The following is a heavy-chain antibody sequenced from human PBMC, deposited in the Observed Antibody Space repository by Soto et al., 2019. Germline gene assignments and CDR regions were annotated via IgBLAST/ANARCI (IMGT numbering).Heavy chain of an antibody. CDR3: ARDPAPIGWYDY. D-gene: IGHD6-19*01. CDR1: GFTLSTYW. J-gene: IGHJ4*02. CDR2: INRDGSST. Sequence: GGSLRLSCAASGFTLSTYWMHWVRQVPGKGLQWVSRINRDGSSTTYADSVKGRFTISRDSAKNTLYLQMNSLRAEDTAVYYCARDPAPIGWYDYWGQGTLVTVSS. V-gene: IGHV3-74*01.